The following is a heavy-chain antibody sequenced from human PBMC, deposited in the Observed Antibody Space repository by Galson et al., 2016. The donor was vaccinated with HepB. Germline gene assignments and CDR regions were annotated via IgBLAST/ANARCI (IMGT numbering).Heavy chain of an antibody. CDR2: IENAGST. CDR1: SGSFRSGAYY. V-gene: IGHV4-61*08. CDR3: ARDEGFYNGMDV. D-gene: IGHD2-2*02. J-gene: IGHJ6*02. Sequence: TLSLTCTVSSGSFRSGAYYWSWVRQSPWKGLEWIGYIENAGSTNYNPSLKSRVTISIDRSKNQFFLELTSVTAADTAVYYCARDEGFYNGMDVWGQGTTVTVSS.